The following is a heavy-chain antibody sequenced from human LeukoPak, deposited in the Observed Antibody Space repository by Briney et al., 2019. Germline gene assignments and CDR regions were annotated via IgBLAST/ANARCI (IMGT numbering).Heavy chain of an antibody. Sequence: GGSLRLSCAASGFVFSSYWMHWVRQVPGKGLVWVSRINIDGSSTTYADSVKGRFTISRDNAKNTVYLQMNSLRVEDTAVYYCAREYPIVGATKGLNYWGQGTLVTVSS. D-gene: IGHD1-26*01. CDR3: AREYPIVGATKGLNY. CDR1: GFVFSSYW. V-gene: IGHV3-74*01. J-gene: IGHJ4*02. CDR2: INIDGSST.